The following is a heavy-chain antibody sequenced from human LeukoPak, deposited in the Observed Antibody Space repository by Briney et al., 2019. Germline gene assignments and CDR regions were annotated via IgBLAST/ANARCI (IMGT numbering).Heavy chain of an antibody. V-gene: IGHV4-39*07. D-gene: IGHD3-22*01. CDR1: GGSISSSSYY. CDR2: IYYSGST. Sequence: SETLSLTCTVSGGSISSSSYYWGWIRQPPGKGLEWIGSIYYSGSTYYNPSLKSRVTISVDTSKNQFSLKLSSVTAADTAVYYCARHSAYYYDSSGYSDYWGQGTLVTVSS. J-gene: IGHJ4*02. CDR3: ARHSAYYYDSSGYSDY.